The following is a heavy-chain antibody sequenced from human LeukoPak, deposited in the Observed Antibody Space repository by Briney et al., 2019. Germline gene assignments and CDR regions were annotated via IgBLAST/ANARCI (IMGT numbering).Heavy chain of an antibody. V-gene: IGHV3-21*01. CDR2: VSSGSNYIYNV. D-gene: IGHD1-26*01. CDR1: GFTFSIYS. Sequence: GGSLRLSCAASGFTFSIYSMNWVRQAPGKGLEWVSSVSSGSNYIYNVYYADSMKGRFTISRDNAKNSLYLQMNSLRVEDTAVYYCARVGATNGANDFWGQGTLVTVSS. CDR3: ARVGATNGANDF. J-gene: IGHJ4*02.